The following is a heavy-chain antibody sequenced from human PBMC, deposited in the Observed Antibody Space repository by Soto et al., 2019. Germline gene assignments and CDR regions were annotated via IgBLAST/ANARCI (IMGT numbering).Heavy chain of an antibody. CDR1: GGTFSTYA. Sequence: QIQLVQSGAEVKKPGSSVKVSCKASGGTFSTYAITWVRQAPGRGLEWMGGIIPMSGRTTYAQKFQDRVTITADKSTTTAYLELSSLRSEDTAVYYCALGSDYLFAPWGRGTLVTVSS. CDR3: ALGSDYLFAP. CDR2: IIPMSGRT. V-gene: IGHV1-69*06. D-gene: IGHD4-17*01. J-gene: IGHJ5*02.